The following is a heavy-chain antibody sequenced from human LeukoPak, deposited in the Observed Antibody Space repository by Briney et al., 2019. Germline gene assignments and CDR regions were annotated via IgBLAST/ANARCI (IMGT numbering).Heavy chain of an antibody. V-gene: IGHV3-23*01. CDR3: AKDWGGWQWLVPYYFDY. D-gene: IGHD6-19*01. Sequence: GGSLRLSCAASGFTFSSYAMSWVRQAPGKGLEWVSAISGSGGSTYYADSVKGRFTISRDNSKNTLYLQMNSLRAEDTAVYYRAKDWGGWQWLVPYYFDYWGQGTLVTVSS. CDR2: ISGSGGST. J-gene: IGHJ4*02. CDR1: GFTFSSYA.